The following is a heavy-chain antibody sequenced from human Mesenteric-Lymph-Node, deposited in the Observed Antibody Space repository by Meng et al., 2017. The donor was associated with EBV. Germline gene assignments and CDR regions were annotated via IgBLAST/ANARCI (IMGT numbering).Heavy chain of an antibody. CDR3: ARDSRIVAPGTRPFDP. CDR2: INTNTGDP. D-gene: IGHD6-13*01. J-gene: IGHJ5*02. CDR1: GYIFTTSA. V-gene: IGHV7-4-1*02. Sequence: VARVQSWYEFKNPWASVKVSCKASGYIFTTSAINWVRQAPGQGLEWMGWINTNTGDPTYAQGFTGRFVFSLDTSVSTAYLQISSLEAEDTAIYYCARDSRIVAPGTRPFDPWGQGTLVTVSS.